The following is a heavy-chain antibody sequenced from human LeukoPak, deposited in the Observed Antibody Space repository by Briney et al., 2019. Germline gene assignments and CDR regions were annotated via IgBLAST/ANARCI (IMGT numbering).Heavy chain of an antibody. CDR2: IYPGDSDT. CDR3: AKIGASSGALRWYVMDGLGTFDY. Sequence: GASLQISCEGSGSIFTSYWIGWVRPLPGKVLEWMGIIYPGDSDTRYIPSFQGQVTISADKSISTAYLQWSSLKVSDTALYYCAKIGASSGALRWYVMDGLGTFDYWGQGTLVIVSS. CDR1: GSIFTSYW. V-gene: IGHV5-51*01. J-gene: IGHJ4*02. D-gene: IGHD4-23*01.